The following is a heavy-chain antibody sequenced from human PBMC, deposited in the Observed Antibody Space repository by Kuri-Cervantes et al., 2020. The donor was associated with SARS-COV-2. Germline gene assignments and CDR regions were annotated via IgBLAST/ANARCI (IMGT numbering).Heavy chain of an antibody. CDR2: ISDSGST. D-gene: IGHD6-13*01. Sequence: GSLSLTCVVYGGSFSDYYWNWIRQPPGKGLEWIGEISDSGSTNYNPSLKSRVTISLDTSKNQFSLKLSSVTAADTAVYYCARPGEQQLGFSSRVRPNFDYWGQGTLVTVSS. J-gene: IGHJ4*02. CDR1: GGSFSDYY. V-gene: IGHV4-34*01. CDR3: ARPGEQQLGFSSRVRPNFDY.